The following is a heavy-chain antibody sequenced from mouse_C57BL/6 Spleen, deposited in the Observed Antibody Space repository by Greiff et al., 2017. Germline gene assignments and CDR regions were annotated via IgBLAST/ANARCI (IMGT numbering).Heavy chain of an antibody. D-gene: IGHD1-1*02. CDR1: GYTFTSYW. Sequence: QVQLKQPGPELVKPGASVKLSCKASGYTFTSYWMDWVKQRPGKGLEWIGNINPSNGGTNYNETFKSKATLTVDKSSRTAYMQLSSLTSEDSSVYSCARSIGGFDYWGQGTTLTVSS. CDR2: INPSNGGT. V-gene: IGHV1-53*01. CDR3: ARSIGGFDY. J-gene: IGHJ2*01.